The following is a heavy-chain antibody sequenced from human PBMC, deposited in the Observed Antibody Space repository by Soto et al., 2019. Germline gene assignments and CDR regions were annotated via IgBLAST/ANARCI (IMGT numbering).Heavy chain of an antibody. Sequence: QVQLVQSGAEVKKPGASVKVSCKTSGYTFTSYGITWVRQAPGQGLEWMGYISTYNCNTNYAQILQGRVTITTASSTSTAYIELRSMRSDDAAVYYCARDLTATLYALDVWGQGTTVTVSS. CDR3: ARDLTATLYALDV. CDR1: GYTFTSYG. D-gene: IGHD5-18*01. V-gene: IGHV1-18*01. J-gene: IGHJ6*02. CDR2: ISTYNCNT.